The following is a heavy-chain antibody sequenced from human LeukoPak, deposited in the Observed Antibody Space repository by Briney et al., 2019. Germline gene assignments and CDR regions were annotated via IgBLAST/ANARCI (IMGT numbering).Heavy chain of an antibody. Sequence: GGSLRLSCAASGFTFSSYGMHWVRQAPGKGLVWVAVISYDGSNKYYADSVKGRFTISRDNSKNTLYLQMNSLRAEDTAVYYCAKSEGYGGLDYWGQGTLVTVSS. D-gene: IGHD5-12*01. CDR2: ISYDGSNK. CDR1: GFTFSSYG. CDR3: AKSEGYGGLDY. V-gene: IGHV3-30*18. J-gene: IGHJ4*02.